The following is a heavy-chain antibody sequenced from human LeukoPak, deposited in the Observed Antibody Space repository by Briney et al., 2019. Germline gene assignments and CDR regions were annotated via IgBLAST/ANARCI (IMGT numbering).Heavy chain of an antibody. CDR2: IYSSGST. CDR1: GASISAFH. J-gene: IGHJ4*02. Sequence: PSETLSLTCTASGASISAFHWTWFRQPAGKTLEWIALIYSSGSTLFNPSLKTRVAMSLDLTKNQLSLRLTSRTAADAGMYYCGRKDGDYWGQGTLVTVSS. CDR3: GRKDGDY. V-gene: IGHV4-4*07.